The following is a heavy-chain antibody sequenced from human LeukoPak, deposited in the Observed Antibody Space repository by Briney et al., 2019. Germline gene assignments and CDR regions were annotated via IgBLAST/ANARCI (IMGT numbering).Heavy chain of an antibody. D-gene: IGHD3-22*01. Sequence: GGSLRLSCTASGFTFGDYAMSWVRQAPGKGLEWVGFIRSKAYGGTTEYAASVKGRFTISRDDSKSIAYLQMNSLKTEDTAVYYCTTAVYYYDSSGYYGDYWGQGTLVTVSP. CDR2: IRSKAYGGTT. CDR3: TTAVYYYDSSGYYGDY. V-gene: IGHV3-49*04. CDR1: GFTFGDYA. J-gene: IGHJ4*02.